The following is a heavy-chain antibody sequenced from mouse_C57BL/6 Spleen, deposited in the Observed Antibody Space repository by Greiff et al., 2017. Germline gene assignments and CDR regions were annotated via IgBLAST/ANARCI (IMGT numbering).Heavy chain of an antibody. Sequence: EVQLQQSGPELVKPGASVKISCKASGYTFTDYNMDWVKQRHGKGLEWIGDINPNNGGTNYNEKFKGKATLSVDKSSSTAYMELRRLTSEDTAVYSCARYMVKTGSCFAYWGQGTLVTVSA. V-gene: IGHV1-18*01. CDR2: INPNNGGT. CDR3: ARYMVKTGSCFAY. CDR1: GYTFTDYN. D-gene: IGHD2-2*01. J-gene: IGHJ3*01.